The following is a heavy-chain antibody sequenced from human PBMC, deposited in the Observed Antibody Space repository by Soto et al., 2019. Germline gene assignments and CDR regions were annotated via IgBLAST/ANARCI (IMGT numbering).Heavy chain of an antibody. Sequence: QVQLVQSGAEVKKPGASVKVSCKASGYTFTGYYMHWVRQAPGQGLEWMGWINPNSGGTNYAQKVQGWVTMTRDTSISTAYMELSRLRSDDTAVYYCARDQGTLVDYYYYYGMDVWGQGTTVTVSS. V-gene: IGHV1-2*04. J-gene: IGHJ6*02. CDR3: ARDQGTLVDYYYYYGMDV. D-gene: IGHD1-26*01. CDR1: GYTFTGYY. CDR2: INPNSGGT.